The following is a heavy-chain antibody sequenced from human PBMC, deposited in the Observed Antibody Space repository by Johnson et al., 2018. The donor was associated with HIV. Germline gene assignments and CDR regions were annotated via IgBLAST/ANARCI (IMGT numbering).Heavy chain of an antibody. J-gene: IGHJ3*01. CDR2: IYGGAT. CDR3: ARERGGSSGWSDALDV. CDR1: GFDVTSHY. D-gene: IGHD6-19*01. V-gene: IGHV3-66*01. Sequence: VQLLESGGGLVKPGGSLRLSCAASGFDVTSHYMTWVRQAPGKGLEWISLIYGGATYYADSVKGRCTIARDNSKNSLILQMNSLRAEDTAVYYCARERGGSSGWSDALDVWGQGTMVTVSS.